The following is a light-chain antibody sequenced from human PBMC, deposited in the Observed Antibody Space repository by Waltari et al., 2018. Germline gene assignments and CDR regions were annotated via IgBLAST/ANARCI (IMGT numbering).Light chain of an antibody. J-gene: IGLJ1*01. Sequence: QSVLTQPPSMSGALGQRVTISCTGSSSNIGAHYDVHWYQQLPETSPKLPIYTNKQRPSGVPDRFSGSKSATSASLGISGLQSEDEADYYCAAWDDSLNGYVFGTWTKVTVL. CDR1: SSNIGAHYD. CDR3: AAWDDSLNGYV. CDR2: TNK. V-gene: IGLV1-40*01.